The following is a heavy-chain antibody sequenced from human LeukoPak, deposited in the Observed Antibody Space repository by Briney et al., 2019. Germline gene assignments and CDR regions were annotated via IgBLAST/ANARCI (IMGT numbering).Heavy chain of an antibody. J-gene: IGHJ4*02. CDR1: GFTFSSYA. Sequence: GGSLRLSCAASGFTFSSYAMHWVRQAPGKGLEWVAVISYDGSNKYYADSVKGRFTISKDNSKNTLYLQMNSLRAEDTAVYYCARGYSSDCWGQGTLVTVSS. CDR3: ARGYSSDC. D-gene: IGHD6-13*01. CDR2: ISYDGSNK. V-gene: IGHV3-30*04.